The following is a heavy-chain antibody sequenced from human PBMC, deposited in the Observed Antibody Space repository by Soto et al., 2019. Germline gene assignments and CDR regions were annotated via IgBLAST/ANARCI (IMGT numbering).Heavy chain of an antibody. Sequence: GESLKISCKGSGYSFTSYWISWVRQMPGKGLERMGRIDPSDSYTNYSPSFQGHVTISADKSISTAYLQWSSLKASDTAMYYCASSHCSSTSCYLVYWGQGTLVTVSS. CDR3: ASSHCSSTSCYLVY. J-gene: IGHJ4*02. D-gene: IGHD2-2*01. CDR1: GYSFTSYW. CDR2: IDPSDSYT. V-gene: IGHV5-10-1*01.